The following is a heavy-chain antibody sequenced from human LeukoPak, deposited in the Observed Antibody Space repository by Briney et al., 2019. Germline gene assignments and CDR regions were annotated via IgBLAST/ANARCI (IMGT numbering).Heavy chain of an antibody. D-gene: IGHD3-3*01. CDR1: GFTFSSYS. V-gene: IGHV3-48*02. CDR3: AREYYDFWSGYYTFAY. Sequence: PGGSLRLSCAASGFTFSSYSMNWVRQAPGKGLEWVSYISSSSSTIYYADSVKGRFTISRDNAKNSLYLQMNSLRDEDTAVYYCAREYYDFWSGYYTFAYWGQGTLVTVSS. CDR2: ISSSSSTI. J-gene: IGHJ4*02.